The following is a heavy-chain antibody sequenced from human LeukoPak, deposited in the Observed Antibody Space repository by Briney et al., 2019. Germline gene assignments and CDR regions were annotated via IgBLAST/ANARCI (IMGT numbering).Heavy chain of an antibody. J-gene: IGHJ4*02. V-gene: IGHV1-46*01. Sequence: ASVKVSCKASGYTFTNYYIHWVRQAPGQGLEWMGIINPTGGGTTDAQKFPGRPTMTSDMSTSTVYMELSSLRSEDTAVYYCARNIGTLGLDYWSQGTLVTVSS. CDR3: ARNIGTLGLDY. D-gene: IGHD5-12*01. CDR1: GYTFTNYY. CDR2: INPTGGGT.